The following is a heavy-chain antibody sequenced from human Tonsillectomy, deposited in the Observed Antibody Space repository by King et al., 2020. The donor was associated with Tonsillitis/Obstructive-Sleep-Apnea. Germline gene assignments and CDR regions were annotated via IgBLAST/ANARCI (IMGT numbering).Heavy chain of an antibody. CDR3: ASHGVEDILTGCFDY. CDR2: IYPGDSDT. CDR1: GYSFTSYW. J-gene: IGHJ4*02. Sequence: VQLVESGAEVKKPGESLKISCKGSGYSFTSYWIGWVRQMPGKGLEWMGIIYPGDSDTRYSQSFQGQVTNSADQSISTAHLQWSSLKATDTTLYYCASHGVEDILTGCFDYCGQGALVTASS. V-gene: IGHV5-51*03. D-gene: IGHD3-9*01.